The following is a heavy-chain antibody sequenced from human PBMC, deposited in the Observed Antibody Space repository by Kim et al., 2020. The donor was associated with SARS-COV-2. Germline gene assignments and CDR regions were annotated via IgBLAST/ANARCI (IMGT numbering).Heavy chain of an antibody. CDR1: GGTFSSYA. V-gene: IGHV1-69*13. Sequence: SVKVSCKASGGTFSSYAISWVRQAPGQGLEWMGGIIPIFGTANYAQKFQGRVTITADESTSTAYMELSSLRSEDTAVYYCARVVPNRYCSGGSCYSDDYYYYYGMDVWGQGTTVTVSS. J-gene: IGHJ6*02. D-gene: IGHD2-15*01. CDR2: IIPIFGTA. CDR3: ARVVPNRYCSGGSCYSDDYYYYYGMDV.